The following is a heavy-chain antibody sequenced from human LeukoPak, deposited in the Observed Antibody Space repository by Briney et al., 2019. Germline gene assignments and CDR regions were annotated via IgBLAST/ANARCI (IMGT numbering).Heavy chain of an antibody. D-gene: IGHD6-19*01. CDR1: GGSFSGYY. Sequence: SETLSLTCAVYGGSFSGYYWSWIRQPPGKGLEWSGEINHSGSTNYNPSLKSRVTISVDTSKNQFSLKLSSVTAADTAVYYCARPYTSGYRGAFDIWGQGTMVTVSS. J-gene: IGHJ3*02. CDR2: INHSGST. V-gene: IGHV4-34*01. CDR3: ARPYTSGYRGAFDI.